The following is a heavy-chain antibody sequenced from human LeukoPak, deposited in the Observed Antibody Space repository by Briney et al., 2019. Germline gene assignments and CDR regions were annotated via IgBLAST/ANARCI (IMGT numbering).Heavy chain of an antibody. CDR3: ARDHANFDY. Sequence: SETLSLTCAVYGGSFSGYYWSWIRQPPGKGLEWIGEINHSGSTNYNPSLKSRVTISVDTSKNQFSLKLSSVTAADTAVYYCARDHANFDYWGQGTLVTVSS. J-gene: IGHJ4*02. D-gene: IGHD2-8*01. V-gene: IGHV4-34*01. CDR2: INHSGST. CDR1: GGSFSGYY.